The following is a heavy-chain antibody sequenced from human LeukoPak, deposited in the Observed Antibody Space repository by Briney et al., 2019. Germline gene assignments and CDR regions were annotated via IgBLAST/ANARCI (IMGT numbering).Heavy chain of an antibody. CDR2: VYGDMSDI. V-gene: IGHV3-74*01. D-gene: IGHD4-23*01. CDR3: ARDLGLRGST. Sequence: PGGSLRLSCEVSGFTFSDSWMHWVRQTPGKGLVWVSRVYGDMSDISYADSVKGRFTISRDNAKNTVYLQMNSLRGEDTAVYYCARDLGLRGSTWGQGTLVTVSS. CDR1: GFTFSDSW. J-gene: IGHJ5*02.